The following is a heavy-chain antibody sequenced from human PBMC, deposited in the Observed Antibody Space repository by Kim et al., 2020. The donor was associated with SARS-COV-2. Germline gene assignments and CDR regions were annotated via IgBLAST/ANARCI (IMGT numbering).Heavy chain of an antibody. CDR3: ARTEYDSSGYYVDS. J-gene: IGHJ4*02. D-gene: IGHD3-22*01. V-gene: IGHV3-53*01. CDR2: IYSGGST. CDR1: GFTVRSNY. Sequence: GGSLRLSCAASGFTVRSNYMTWVRQAPGKGLEWVSVIYSGGSTYYADSVKGRFTISRDNSKKTLYLQMNSLRAEDTAVYYCARTEYDSSGYYVDSWGQGTLVIVSS.